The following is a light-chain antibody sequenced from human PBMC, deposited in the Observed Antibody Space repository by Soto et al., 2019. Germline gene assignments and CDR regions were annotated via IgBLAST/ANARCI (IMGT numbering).Light chain of an antibody. Sequence: IVLTQSPATLSLSPGERATLSCRASQSVSSNYLAWYQHKLGQPPRLLIYDASNRATGIPVRFSGSGSGTDFTLTISSLEPEDFAVYYCQQRSNWPPTFGQGTRLEIK. V-gene: IGKV3-11*01. CDR2: DAS. J-gene: IGKJ5*01. CDR3: QQRSNWPPT. CDR1: QSVSSNY.